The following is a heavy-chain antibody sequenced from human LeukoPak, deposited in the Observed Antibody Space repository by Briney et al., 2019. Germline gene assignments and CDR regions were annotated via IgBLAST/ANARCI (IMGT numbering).Heavy chain of an antibody. CDR1: GYTFTSYG. J-gene: IGHJ5*02. CDR3: ARDLLTRGGDFWPPPENWFDP. D-gene: IGHD3-3*01. V-gene: IGHV1-2*02. Sequence: EASVKVSCKASGYTFTSYGISWVRQAPGQGLEWMGWINPNSGGTNYAQKFQGRVTMTRDTSISTAYMELSRLRSDDTAVYYCARDLLTRGGDFWPPPENWFDPWGQGTLVTVSS. CDR2: INPNSGGT.